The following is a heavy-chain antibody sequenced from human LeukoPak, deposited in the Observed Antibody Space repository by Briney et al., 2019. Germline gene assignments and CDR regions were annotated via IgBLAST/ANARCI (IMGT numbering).Heavy chain of an antibody. D-gene: IGHD6-19*01. CDR1: GFSFSNHG. Sequence: GGTLRLSCVASGFSFSNHGMHWVRQAPGKGREWVSVIASDGGAKFYTDSGKGRFTLSRDNSKNMFFLQMNFLTVEDTAIYYCAREATWGQWYFDHWGQGTPVTVSS. CDR3: AREATWGQWYFDH. J-gene: IGHJ4*02. CDR2: IASDGGAK. V-gene: IGHV3-30*03.